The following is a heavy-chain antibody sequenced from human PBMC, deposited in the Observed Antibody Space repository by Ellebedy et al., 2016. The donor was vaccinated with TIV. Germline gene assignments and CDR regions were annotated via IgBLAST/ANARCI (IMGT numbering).Heavy chain of an antibody. CDR1: GYTFTSYY. Sequence: ASVKVSCKASGYTFTSYYMHWVRQAPGQGLEWMGIINPSGGSTSYAQKFQGRATMTRDTSTSTVYMELSSLRSEDTAVYYCAREESGSCSVTDAFDIWGQGTMVTVSS. CDR2: INPSGGST. V-gene: IGHV1-46*01. J-gene: IGHJ3*02. D-gene: IGHD1-26*01. CDR3: AREESGSCSVTDAFDI.